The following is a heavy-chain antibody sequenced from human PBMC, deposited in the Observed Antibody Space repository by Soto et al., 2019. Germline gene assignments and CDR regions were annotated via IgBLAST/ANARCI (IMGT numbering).Heavy chain of an antibody. J-gene: IGHJ4*02. D-gene: IGHD3-3*01. CDR2: ISAYNGNT. V-gene: IGHV1-18*01. CDR1: GYTFTSYG. CDR3: ATSGVVQNYDFWSGLFPPEPFANFDY. Sequence: ASVKVSCKASGYTFTSYGISWVRQAPGQGLEWMGWISAYNGNTNYAQKLQGRVTMTTDTSTSTAYMELRSLRSDDTAVYYCATSGVVQNYDFWSGLFPPEPFANFDYWGQGTLVTVSS.